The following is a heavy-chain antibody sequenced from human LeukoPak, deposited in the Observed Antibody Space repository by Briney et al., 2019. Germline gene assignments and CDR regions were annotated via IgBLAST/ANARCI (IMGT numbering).Heavy chain of an antibody. D-gene: IGHD6-13*01. CDR3: ARVSSGYSSSSMDV. V-gene: IGHV4-59*01. CDR1: GGSISSYY. J-gene: IGHJ6*02. Sequence: SETLSLTCTVSGGSISSYYWSWIRQPPGKGLEWIGYIYYTGSTNYNPSLKGRVTISVDTSKNQFSLKLSSVTAADTVVYYCARVSSGYSSSSMDVWGQGTTVTVSS. CDR2: IYYTGST.